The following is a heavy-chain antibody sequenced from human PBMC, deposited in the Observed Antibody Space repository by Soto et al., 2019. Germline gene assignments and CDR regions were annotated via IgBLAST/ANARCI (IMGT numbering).Heavy chain of an antibody. V-gene: IGHV4-39*01. CDR1: GGSISSSSYY. CDR2: IYYSGST. Sequence: QLQLQESGPGLVKPSETLSLTCTVSGGSISSSSYYWGWIRQPPGKGLEWIGSIYYSGSTYYNPSLKSRVTISVDTSKNQFSLKLSSVTAADTAVYYCARGQFSRVIAAAAYAFDIWGQGTMVTVSS. D-gene: IGHD6-13*01. CDR3: ARGQFSRVIAAAAYAFDI. J-gene: IGHJ3*02.